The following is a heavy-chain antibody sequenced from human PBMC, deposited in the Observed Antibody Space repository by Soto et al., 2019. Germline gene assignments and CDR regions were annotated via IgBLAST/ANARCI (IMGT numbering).Heavy chain of an antibody. Sequence: EVQLVESGGGLVKPGGSLRLSCAASGFTFSSYSMNWVRQAPGKGLEWVSSISSSSSYIYYADSVKGRFTISRDNAKNLLYLKMNSLRAEETAVYYCARVMTTPGRYYYYYYMDVWGKGTTVTVSS. V-gene: IGHV3-21*01. CDR1: GFTFSSYS. J-gene: IGHJ6*03. D-gene: IGHD3-10*01. CDR3: ARVMTTPGRYYYYYYMDV. CDR2: ISSSSSYI.